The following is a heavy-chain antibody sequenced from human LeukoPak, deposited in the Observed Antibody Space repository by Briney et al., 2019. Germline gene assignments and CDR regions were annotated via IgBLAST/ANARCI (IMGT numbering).Heavy chain of an antibody. V-gene: IGHV4-59*12. CDR3: ASLTTEDAFDI. D-gene: IGHD4-17*01. CDR1: GGSISSYY. CDR2: IYYSGST. Sequence: SETLSLTCTVSGGSISSYYWSWIRQPPGKGLEWIGYIYYSGSTNYNPSLKSRVTMSVDTSKNQFSLKLSSVTAADTAVYYCASLTTEDAFDIWGQGTMVTVSS. J-gene: IGHJ3*02.